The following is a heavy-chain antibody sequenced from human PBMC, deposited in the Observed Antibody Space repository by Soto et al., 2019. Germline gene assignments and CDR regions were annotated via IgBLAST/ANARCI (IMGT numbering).Heavy chain of an antibody. Sequence: PGGSLRLSCAASGFTFSSYEMNWVRQAPGKGLEWVSYISSSGSTIYYADSVKGRFTISRDDAKNSLYLQMNSLRTEDTAFYFCAKDMRSSQGGSYAAELWGQGTLVTVSS. CDR3: AKDMRSSQGGSYAAEL. D-gene: IGHD3-10*01. V-gene: IGHV3-48*03. CDR2: ISSSGSTI. J-gene: IGHJ4*02. CDR1: GFTFSSYE.